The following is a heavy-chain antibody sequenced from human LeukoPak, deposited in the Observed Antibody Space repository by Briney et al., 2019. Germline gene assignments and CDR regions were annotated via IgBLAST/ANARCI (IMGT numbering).Heavy chain of an antibody. CDR3: ARHRPDYSSTSNRNWFDP. J-gene: IGHJ5*02. CDR1: GGSFSGYY. Sequence: SETLSLTCAVYGGSFSGYYWSWIRQPPGKGLEWIGEINQSGSTSYNPSLKSRVTISVDTSKNQFSLRLSSVTAADTAVYFCARHRPDYSSTSNRNWFDPWGQGTLVTVSS. V-gene: IGHV4-34*01. D-gene: IGHD6-13*01. CDR2: INQSGST.